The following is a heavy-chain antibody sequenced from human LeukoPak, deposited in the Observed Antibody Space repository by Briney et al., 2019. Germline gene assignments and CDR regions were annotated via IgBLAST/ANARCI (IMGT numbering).Heavy chain of an antibody. CDR3: AREFPRTSGFDY. CDR2: IYPNSGGT. J-gene: IGHJ4*02. D-gene: IGHD1-26*01. Sequence: GASVKVSCKASGYTFTGYYMHWVRQAPGQGLEWMGWIYPNSGGTGYAQNFQVRVTMTWDTSITTAYMELNRLTSDDTAVYYCAREFPRTSGFDYWGQGSLVTVSS. V-gene: IGHV1-2*02. CDR1: GYTFTGYY.